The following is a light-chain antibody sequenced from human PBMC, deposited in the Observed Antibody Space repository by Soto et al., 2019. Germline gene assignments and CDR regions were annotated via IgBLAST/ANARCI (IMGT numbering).Light chain of an antibody. CDR1: QSVSSN. CDR3: QQYNNWWT. CDR2: GAS. Sequence: EIVMTQSPVTLSVSPVERATLSGRAGQSVSSNLAWYQQKPGQAPRLLIYGASTRATGIPARFTGGGSGTEFTLTISSLQFDDSAVYYCQQYNNWWTFGQGTKVDIK. J-gene: IGKJ1*01. V-gene: IGKV3-15*01.